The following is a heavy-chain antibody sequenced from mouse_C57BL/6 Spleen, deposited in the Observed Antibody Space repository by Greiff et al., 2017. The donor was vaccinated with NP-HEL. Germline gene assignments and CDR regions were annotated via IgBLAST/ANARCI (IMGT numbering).Heavy chain of an antibody. J-gene: IGHJ1*03. D-gene: IGHD1-1*01. CDR2: IWTGGGT. Sequence: VQGVESGPGLVAPSQSLSITCTVSGFSLTSYAISWVRQPPGKGLEWLGVIWTGGGTNYNSALKSRLSISKDNSKSQVFLKMNSLQTDDTARYYCARAFYYYGSSYGYFDVWGTGTTVTVSS. V-gene: IGHV2-9-1*01. CDR3: ARAFYYYGSSYGYFDV. CDR1: GFSLTSYA.